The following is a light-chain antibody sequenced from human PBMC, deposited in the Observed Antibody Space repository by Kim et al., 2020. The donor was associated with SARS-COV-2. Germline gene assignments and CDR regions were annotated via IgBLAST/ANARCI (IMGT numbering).Light chain of an antibody. CDR2: EVS. CDR1: SSDVGSYNL. Sequence: QPLTISCTGTSSDVGSYNLVSWYQQHPGKAPKLMIYEVSKRPSGVSNRFSGSKSGNTASLTISGLQAEDEADYYCCSYAGSSTSVVFGGGTQLTVL. J-gene: IGLJ2*01. CDR3: CSYAGSSTSVV. V-gene: IGLV2-23*02.